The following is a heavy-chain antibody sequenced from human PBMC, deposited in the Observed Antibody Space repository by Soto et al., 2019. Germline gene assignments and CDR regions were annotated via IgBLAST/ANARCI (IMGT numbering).Heavy chain of an antibody. J-gene: IGHJ4*02. CDR3: ARDYWANEKRFES. CDR2: INPTDDSA. D-gene: IGHD2-8*02. CDR1: GYTLTSYY. Sequence: QVQLVQSGAEVKKPGASAKVSCTASGYTLTSYYMHWVRQAPGQGLEWMGVINPTDDSARYAQKFQGRVTLTSDTSTSTVSMELSSLKSEDTAVYYCARDYWANEKRFESWGQGTLVTVSS. V-gene: IGHV1-46*01.